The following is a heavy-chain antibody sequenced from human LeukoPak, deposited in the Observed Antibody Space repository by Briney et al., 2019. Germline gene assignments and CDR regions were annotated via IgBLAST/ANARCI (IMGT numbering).Heavy chain of an antibody. D-gene: IGHD6-13*01. J-gene: IGHJ4*02. CDR3: AKDFAVYSTSYYDY. CDR1: GYSISSGYY. V-gene: IGHV3-23*01. Sequence: ETLSLTCTVSGYSISSGYYWGWIRQAPGKGLEWVSAISGSGGSTYYADSVKGRFTISRDSSKTTLYLQVNSLRAEDTAVYYCAKDFAVYSTSYYDYWGQGTLVIVSS. CDR2: ISGSGGST.